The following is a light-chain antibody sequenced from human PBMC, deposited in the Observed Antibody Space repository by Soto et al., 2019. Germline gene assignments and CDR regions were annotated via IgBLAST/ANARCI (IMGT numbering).Light chain of an antibody. V-gene: IGKV4-1*01. CDR3: QQYYSTAT. CDR1: QSVLYSSSNKNY. Sequence: DIVMRQSPDSLAVSLGERATINCKSSQSVLYSSSNKNYLAGYQQEPGQRPKLLIDWASTRESGVPDRFSGSGSWTDFTLTISCLQSEDLAVYYCQQYYSTATFGQGIKVDIK. J-gene: IGKJ1*01. CDR2: WAS.